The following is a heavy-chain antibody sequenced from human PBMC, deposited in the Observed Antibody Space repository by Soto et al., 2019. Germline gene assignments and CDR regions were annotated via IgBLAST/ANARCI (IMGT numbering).Heavy chain of an antibody. J-gene: IGHJ6*02. CDR2: IYYSGST. Sequence: SETLSLTCTVSGGSISSYYWSWIRQPPGKGLEWIGYIYYSGSTNYNPSLKSRVTISVDTSKNQFSLKLSSVTAADTAVYYCARVGCSSTSCYTGFYYYYGRDVWGQGTTGTVSS. V-gene: IGHV4-59*01. D-gene: IGHD2-2*02. CDR1: GGSISSYY. CDR3: ARVGCSSTSCYTGFYYYYGRDV.